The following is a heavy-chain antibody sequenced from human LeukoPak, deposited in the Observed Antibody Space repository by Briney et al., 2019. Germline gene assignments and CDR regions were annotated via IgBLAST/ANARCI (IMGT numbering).Heavy chain of an antibody. CDR2: MRYDGSNE. J-gene: IGHJ4*02. CDR3: AKDVFNRGPRTIDY. Sequence: GGSLRLSCAASGFTFSSYGMHWVRQAPGKGLEWVALMRYDGSNEYSADSVKGRFAISRDNTKKMLYLQMRSLRTEDTAVYYCAKDVFNRGPRTIDYWGQGTLVTVSS. CDR1: GFTFSSYG. D-gene: IGHD2/OR15-2a*01. V-gene: IGHV3-30*02.